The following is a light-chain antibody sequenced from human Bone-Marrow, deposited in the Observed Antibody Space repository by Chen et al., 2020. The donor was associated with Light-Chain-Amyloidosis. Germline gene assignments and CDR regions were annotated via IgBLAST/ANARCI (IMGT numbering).Light chain of an antibody. J-gene: IGLJ3*02. V-gene: IGLV3-21*02. CDR3: QVWDRSSDRPV. CDR1: TLGSTS. Sequence: SYVLTQPSSVSVAPGQTATRACGGNTLGSTSVHWYQQTPGQAPLLVVYDDSDRPSGIPERLSGSNSGNTATLTISRVEAGDEADYYCQVWDRSSDRPVFGGGTKLTVL. CDR2: DDS.